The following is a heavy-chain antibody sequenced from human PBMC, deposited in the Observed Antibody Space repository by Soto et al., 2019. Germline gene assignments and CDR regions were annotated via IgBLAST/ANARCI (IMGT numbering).Heavy chain of an antibody. V-gene: IGHV3-23*01. D-gene: IGHD1-20*01. CDR3: AKVHSESITGSIEAI. Sequence: EVQLLESGGGLVQPGGSLRLSCAASGFTFSSYAMSWVRQAPGKGLEWVSAISGSGGSTYYADSVKGRFTISRDNSKNKLYLQMNSLRGEDTAVYYCAKVHSESITGSIEAIWGKGTTVTVSS. J-gene: IGHJ6*04. CDR2: ISGSGGST. CDR1: GFTFSSYA.